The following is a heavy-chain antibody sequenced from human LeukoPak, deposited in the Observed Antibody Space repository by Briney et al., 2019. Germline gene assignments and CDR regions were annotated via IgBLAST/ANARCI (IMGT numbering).Heavy chain of an antibody. D-gene: IGHD4-11*01. Sequence: GGSLRLSCAASGFTFSHYGMHWVRQTPGAGLEGVAVIWSDGSDKYYAKSVKGRFTISRDNSKNSLFLQMNGLRAEDTAVYYCAKDAQRGFDYSNSLQNWGQGILVTVSS. J-gene: IGHJ1*01. CDR1: GFTFSHYG. V-gene: IGHV3-33*06. CDR2: IWSDGSDK. CDR3: AKDAQRGFDYSNSLQN.